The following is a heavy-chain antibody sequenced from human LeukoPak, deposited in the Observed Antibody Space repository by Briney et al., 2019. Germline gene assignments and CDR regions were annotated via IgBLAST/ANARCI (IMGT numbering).Heavy chain of an antibody. CDR2: IKQDGSEK. Sequence: GGSLRLSCAASGLTFSNYWMDWVRQAPGKGLEWVANIKQDGSEKNYVDSVKGRFIISRDNAKNSLYLQMNTLRADDTAVYYCARDGFGTGSSWGQGTLVTVSS. CDR3: ARDGFGTGSS. CDR1: GLTFSNYW. D-gene: IGHD3-16*01. V-gene: IGHV3-7*03. J-gene: IGHJ4*02.